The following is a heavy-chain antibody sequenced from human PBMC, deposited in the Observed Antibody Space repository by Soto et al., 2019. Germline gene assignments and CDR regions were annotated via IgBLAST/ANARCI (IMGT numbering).Heavy chain of an antibody. J-gene: IGHJ6*02. V-gene: IGHV4-31*03. CDR3: ARNTIFGDPNYYYYYGMDV. CDR1: GGSISSGGYY. CDR2: IYYSGST. Sequence: PSETLSLTCTVSGGSISSGGYYWSWIRQHPGKGLEWIGYIYYSGSTYYNPSLKSRVTISVDTSKNQFSLKLSSVTAADTAVYYCARNTIFGDPNYYYYYGMDVWGQGTTVTVSS. D-gene: IGHD3-3*01.